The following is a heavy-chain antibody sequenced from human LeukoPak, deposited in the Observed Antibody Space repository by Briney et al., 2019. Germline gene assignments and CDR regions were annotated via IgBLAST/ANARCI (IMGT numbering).Heavy chain of an antibody. CDR1: GFTFSSYS. Sequence: PGGSLRLSCAASGFTFSSYSMNWVRQAPGKGLEWVSSISSSSSYIYYADSVKGRFTISRDNAKNSLYLQMNSLRAEDTAVYYCARAQISYYVDNPGRDGYNFDSGYDAFDIWGQGTMVTVSS. D-gene: IGHD5-24*01. J-gene: IGHJ3*02. CDR3: ARAQISYYVDNPGRDGYNFDSGYDAFDI. CDR2: ISSSSSYI. V-gene: IGHV3-21*01.